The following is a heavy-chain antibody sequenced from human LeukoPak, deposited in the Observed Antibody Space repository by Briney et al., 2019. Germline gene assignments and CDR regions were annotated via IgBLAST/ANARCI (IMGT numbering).Heavy chain of an antibody. CDR2: IYTSGST. D-gene: IGHD3-9*01. Sequence: SETLSLTCTVSGGFISSGSYYWSWIRQPAGKGLEWIGRIYTSGSTNYNPSLKSRVTISVDTSKNQFSLKLSSVTAADTAVYYCARDVLVNIWFWFDPWGQGTLVTVSS. CDR3: ARDVLVNIWFWFDP. V-gene: IGHV4-61*02. CDR1: GGFISSGSYY. J-gene: IGHJ5*02.